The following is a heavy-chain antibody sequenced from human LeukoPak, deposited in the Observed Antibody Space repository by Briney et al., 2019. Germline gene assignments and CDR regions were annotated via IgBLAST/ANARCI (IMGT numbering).Heavy chain of an antibody. CDR3: ARDWGGYSGSDY. Sequence: PGGSLRLSCAASGFTFSSYAVSWVRQAPGRGLEWVSAISGSGDSTYYTDSVKGRFTISRANSKNSLYLQMNSLRAEDTAVYYCARDWGGYSGSDYWGQGTLVTVSS. J-gene: IGHJ4*02. CDR1: GFTFSSYA. V-gene: IGHV3-23*01. D-gene: IGHD5-12*01. CDR2: ISGSGDST.